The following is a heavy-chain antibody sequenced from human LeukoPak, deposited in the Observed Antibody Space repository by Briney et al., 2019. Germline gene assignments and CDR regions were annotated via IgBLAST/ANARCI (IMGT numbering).Heavy chain of an antibody. CDR2: ISSTSTFI. D-gene: IGHD6-13*01. V-gene: IGHV3-21*01. J-gene: IGHJ5*02. CDR1: GFTLSYYD. Sequence: GGSLRLSCAASGFTLSYYDMHWVRQAPGKGLEWVSSISSTSTFIYYAASVKGRFTISRDNAKSSLYLQMNSLRAEDTAVYYCARDKIPSAGTPRGFDPWGQGTLVTVSS. CDR3: ARDKIPSAGTPRGFDP.